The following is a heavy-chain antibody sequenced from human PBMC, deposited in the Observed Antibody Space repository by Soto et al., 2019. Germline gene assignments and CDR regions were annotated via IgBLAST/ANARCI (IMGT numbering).Heavy chain of an antibody. D-gene: IGHD2-15*01. CDR1: GGSISSYY. CDR3: ASGIATRYGMDV. V-gene: IGHV4-59*01. CDR2: IYYSGST. J-gene: IGHJ6*02. Sequence: QVQLQESGPGLVKPSETLSLTCTVSGGSISSYYWSWIRQPPGKGLEWIGYIYYSGSTNYSPSLKSRVTISVDTSKNQFSLKLSSVTAADTAVYYCASGIATRYGMDVWGQGTTVTVSS.